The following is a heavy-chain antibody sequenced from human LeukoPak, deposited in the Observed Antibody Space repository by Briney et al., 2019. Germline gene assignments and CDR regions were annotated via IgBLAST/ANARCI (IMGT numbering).Heavy chain of an antibody. CDR2: MCHSGSF. J-gene: IGHJ5*02. CDR3: ARCIPAAGGNRFDP. V-gene: IGHV4-59*08. D-gene: IGHD6-13*01. Sequence: KPSETLSLTCTVSGGYVTSYYWSWIRQSPGKGLEWIGYMCHSGSFNYSPSLKSRVTISIDTSKNQFSLKLTSVTAADTAVYYCARCIPAAGGNRFDPWGQGTLVTVSS. CDR1: GGYVTSYY.